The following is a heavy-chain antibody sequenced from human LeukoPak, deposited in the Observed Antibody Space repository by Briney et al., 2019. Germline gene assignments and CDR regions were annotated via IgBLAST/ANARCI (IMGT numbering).Heavy chain of an antibody. Sequence: GRSLRLSCAASGFTFSSYAMHWVRQAPGKGLEWVAVISYDGSNKYYADSVKGRFTISRDNSKNTLYLQMNSLRAEDTAVYYCARALTGFIPGNWGQGTLVTVSS. J-gene: IGHJ4*02. V-gene: IGHV3-30*04. CDR2: ISYDGSNK. CDR3: ARALTGFIPGN. CDR1: GFTFSSYA. D-gene: IGHD3-9*01.